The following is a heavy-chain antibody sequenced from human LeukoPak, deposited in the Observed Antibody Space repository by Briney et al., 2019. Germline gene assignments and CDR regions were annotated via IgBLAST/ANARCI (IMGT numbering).Heavy chain of an antibody. Sequence: GGSLRLSCAASGFTFSSYGMSWVRQAPGKGLEWVSALSGSGGSKYYAGSVKGRFTLSRDNSKNTLFLQMNSLRAEDTAVYYCAKGSDYGGNSDYFDYWGQGTLVTVSS. J-gene: IGHJ4*02. CDR1: GFTFSSYG. D-gene: IGHD4-23*01. V-gene: IGHV3-23*01. CDR2: LSGSGGSK. CDR3: AKGSDYGGNSDYFDY.